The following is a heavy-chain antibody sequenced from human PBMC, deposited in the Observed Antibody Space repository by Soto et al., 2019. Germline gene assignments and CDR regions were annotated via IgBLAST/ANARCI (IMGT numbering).Heavy chain of an antibody. V-gene: IGHV1-3*01. CDR1: GYNFTTYV. J-gene: IGHJ4*02. Sequence: QVQLVQSGAEVKQPGASASVSCKASGYNFTTYVVHWLRQAPGQGPEWMGWINCRSGNTVYSQKFQGRVTFTRDTSATTAYMDLNSLTSGDTAVYCCARGYTSGWTFDFWGRGTLVTVSS. CDR2: INCRSGNT. D-gene: IGHD6-19*01. CDR3: ARGYTSGWTFDF.